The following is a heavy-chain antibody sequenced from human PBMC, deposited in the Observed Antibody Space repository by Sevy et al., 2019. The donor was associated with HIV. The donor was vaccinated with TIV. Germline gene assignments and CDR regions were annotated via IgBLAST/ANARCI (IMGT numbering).Heavy chain of an antibody. CDR3: ARGAGTTRAEYYYGMDV. Sequence: GSLRLSCAASGFTFSSYAMHWVRQAPGKGLEYVSAISSNGGSTYYADSVKGRFTISRDNSKNTLYLQMGSLRAEDMAVYYCARGAGTTRAEYYYGMDVWGQGTTVTVSS. D-gene: IGHD1-7*01. CDR1: GFTFSSYA. V-gene: IGHV3-64*02. J-gene: IGHJ6*02. CDR2: ISSNGGST.